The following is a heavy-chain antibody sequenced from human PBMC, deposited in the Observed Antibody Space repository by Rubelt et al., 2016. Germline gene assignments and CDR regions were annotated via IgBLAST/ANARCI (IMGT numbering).Heavy chain of an antibody. CDR3: ARGHSSSGWYY. CDR2: INHSGST. V-gene: IGHV4-39*02. J-gene: IGHJ4*02. CDR1: GGSISSTNYY. D-gene: IGHD6-19*01. Sequence: QLQLQESGPGLVKPSETLSLTCSVSGGSISSTNYYWGWIRQPPGKGLEWIGEINHSGSTNYNPSLKSRVTISVDTSKNHFSRKPGSVTAADTAVYYCARGHSSSGWYYWGQGALVTVSS.